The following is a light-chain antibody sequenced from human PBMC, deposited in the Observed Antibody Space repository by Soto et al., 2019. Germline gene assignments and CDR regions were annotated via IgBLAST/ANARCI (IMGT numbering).Light chain of an antibody. CDR2: GNN. V-gene: IGLV1-40*01. CDR1: SSNIGANYD. CDR3: QSYDSTLSARYV. Sequence: QSVLTQPPSVSGAPGRRVTIPCTGSSSNIGANYDVHWYQQRPGTAPKLLIFGNNNRPSGVPDRFSGSKSGTSASLAITGLQAEDEGDYYCQSYDSTLSARYVFGTGTKVTVL. J-gene: IGLJ1*01.